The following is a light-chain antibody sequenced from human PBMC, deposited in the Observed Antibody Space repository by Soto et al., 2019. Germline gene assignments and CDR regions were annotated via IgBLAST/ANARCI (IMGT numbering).Light chain of an antibody. V-gene: IGKV3-20*01. CDR2: GAS. CDR3: QHYGSSPPYT. J-gene: IGKJ2*01. Sequence: DIVLTQSPGTLSLSPGERATLSCRASQSVGSIYLAWYQQKPGQAPRLLIHGASNRASGIPDRFSGSGSGTDFTLTISRLEAEDSAVYYCQHYGSSPPYTFGQGTKLKIK. CDR1: QSVGSIY.